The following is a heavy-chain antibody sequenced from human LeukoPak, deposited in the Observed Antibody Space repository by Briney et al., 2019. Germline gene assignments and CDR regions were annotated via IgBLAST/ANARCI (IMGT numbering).Heavy chain of an antibody. V-gene: IGHV4-4*07. J-gene: IGHJ1*01. D-gene: IGHD5-12*01. CDR1: GGSISGHY. CDR3: ARGGPDLAREYFQY. Sequence: SETLSLTCTVSGGSISGHYWSWIRQPAGKGLEWIGRIYVTGTTYYNPSLKSRVTMSVDASRNQFSLNLTSVTAADTAAYYCARGGPDLAREYFQYWGQGTLVSVS. CDR2: IYVTGTT.